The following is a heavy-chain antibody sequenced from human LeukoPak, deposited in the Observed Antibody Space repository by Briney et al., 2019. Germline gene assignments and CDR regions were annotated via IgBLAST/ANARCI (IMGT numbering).Heavy chain of an antibody. D-gene: IGHD3-22*01. CDR1: GGSISSGDYY. CDR2: IYYSGST. CDR3: ARTDSSGYYGAY. J-gene: IGHJ4*02. V-gene: IGHV4-30-4*01. Sequence: SETLSLTCTVSGGSISSGDYYWSWIRQPPGKGLEWFGYIYYSGSTYYNLSLKSRVTISVDTSNNLFSLKLSSVTAADTAVYYCARTDSSGYYGAYWGQGTLVTVSS.